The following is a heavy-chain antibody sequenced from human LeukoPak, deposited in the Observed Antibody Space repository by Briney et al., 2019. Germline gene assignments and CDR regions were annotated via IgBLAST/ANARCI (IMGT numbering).Heavy chain of an antibody. CDR1: GGSISSYY. D-gene: IGHD3-10*01. J-gene: IGHJ3*01. V-gene: IGHV4-4*07. Sequence: SETLSLTCTVSGGSISSYYWSWIRQPAGKGLEWIGRIYTSGSTNYNPSLKSRVTMSVDTSKNQFSLTLSSVTAADTAVYYCAREPPGYYYGSGPNGDAIDGRGQGRMVTVSS. CDR2: IYTSGST. CDR3: AREPPGYYYGSGPNGDAIDG.